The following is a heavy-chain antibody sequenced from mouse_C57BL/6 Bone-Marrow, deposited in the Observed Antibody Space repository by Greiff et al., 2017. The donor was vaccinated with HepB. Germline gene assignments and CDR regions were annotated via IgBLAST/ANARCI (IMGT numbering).Heavy chain of an antibody. CDR3: TRESLCFYYAMDY. J-gene: IGHJ4*01. D-gene: IGHD6-5*01. CDR1: GYTFTSYW. CDR2: IYPGNSDT. Sequence: EVQVVDSGTVLARPGASVKMSCKTSGYTFTSYWMHWVKQRPGQGLEWIGAIYPGNSDTSYNQKFKGKAKLTAVTSASTAYMELSSLTNEDSAVYYCTRESLCFYYAMDYWGQGTSVTVSS. V-gene: IGHV1-5*01.